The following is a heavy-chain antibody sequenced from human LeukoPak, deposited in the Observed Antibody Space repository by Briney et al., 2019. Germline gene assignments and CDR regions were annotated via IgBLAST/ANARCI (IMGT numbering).Heavy chain of an antibody. CDR2: INPNSGGT. CDR1: GYTFTGYY. J-gene: IGHJ5*02. D-gene: IGHD2-2*01. CDR3: VRDLNQLLPTWFDP. V-gene: IGHV1-2*02. Sequence: ASVKVSCKASGYTFTGYYMHWVRQAPGQGLEWMGWINPNSGGTNYAQKFQGRVTMTRDTSISTAYMELSRLRSDGTAVYYCVRDLNQLLPTWFDPWGQGTLVTVSS.